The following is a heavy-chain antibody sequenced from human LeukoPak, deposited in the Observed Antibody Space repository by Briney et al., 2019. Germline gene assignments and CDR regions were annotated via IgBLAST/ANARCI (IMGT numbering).Heavy chain of an antibody. CDR2: IYYSGST. Sequence: SETPSLTCTVSGGSINSGDYYWSWIRQPPGKGLEWTGYIYYSGSTYYNPSLKSRVTISVDTSKNQFSLKLSSVTAADTAVYYCVREGGVGATDYWGQGTLVTVSS. CDR3: VREGGVGATDY. V-gene: IGHV4-30-4*08. D-gene: IGHD1-26*01. J-gene: IGHJ4*02. CDR1: GGSINSGDYY.